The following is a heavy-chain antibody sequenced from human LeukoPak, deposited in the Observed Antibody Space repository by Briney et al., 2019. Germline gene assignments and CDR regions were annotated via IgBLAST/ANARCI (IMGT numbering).Heavy chain of an antibody. D-gene: IGHD5-24*01. J-gene: IGHJ4*02. V-gene: IGHV4-34*01. CDR2: INHSGST. CDR3: ARVGYRDLLDY. Sequence: PSETLSLTCAVHGGSFSGYYWSWIRQPPGKGLEWIGEINHSGSTNYNPSLKSRVTISVDTSKNQFSLKLSSVTAADTAVYYCARVGYRDLLDYWGQGTLVTVSS. CDR1: GGSFSGYY.